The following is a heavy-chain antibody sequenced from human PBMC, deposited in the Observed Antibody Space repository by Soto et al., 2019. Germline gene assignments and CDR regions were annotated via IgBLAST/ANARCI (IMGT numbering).Heavy chain of an antibody. CDR2: IYHSGST. J-gene: IGHJ4*02. CDR3: ARGMTTVTTFDY. Sequence: SETLSLTCAVYGGSFGGYYWSWIRQPPGKGLEWIGYIYHSGSTYYNPSLKSRVTISVDRSKNQISLKLSSVTAADTAVYYCARGMTTVTTFDYWGQGTLVTVSS. CDR1: GGSFGGYY. V-gene: IGHV4-34*01. D-gene: IGHD4-17*01.